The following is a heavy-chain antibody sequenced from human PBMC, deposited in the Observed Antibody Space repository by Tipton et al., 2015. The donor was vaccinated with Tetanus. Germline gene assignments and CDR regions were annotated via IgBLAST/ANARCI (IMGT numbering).Heavy chain of an antibody. D-gene: IGHD6-19*01. V-gene: IGHV1-18*01. J-gene: IGHJ5*02. Sequence: QLVQSGAEVKKPGASVKVSCKASGYTFTHYGVNWVRQAPGQGLEWMVWISPFNENVNYAEKFHGRLTMTTDRSTATVYMDLRSLRSGDTAVYYCARGRGLGPHEYFEHWGQGTLVSVSS. CDR2: ISPFNENV. CDR3: ARGRGLGPHEYFEH. CDR1: GYTFTHYG.